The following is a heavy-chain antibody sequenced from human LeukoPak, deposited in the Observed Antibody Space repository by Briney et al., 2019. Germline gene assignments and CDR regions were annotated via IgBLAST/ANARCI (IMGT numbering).Heavy chain of an antibody. Sequence: PGRSLTLSCAASGFSFNTYAMHWVRQAPGQGLEWVALIWHDGSHKFYSNSVRGQFTISRDNSENTVYLQMNNLRPEDTAVYYCAREIFGSGGYPDFWGQGTLVTVSS. V-gene: IGHV3-33*01. CDR1: GFSFNTYA. D-gene: IGHD3-10*01. CDR3: AREIFGSGGYPDF. J-gene: IGHJ4*02. CDR2: IWHDGSHK.